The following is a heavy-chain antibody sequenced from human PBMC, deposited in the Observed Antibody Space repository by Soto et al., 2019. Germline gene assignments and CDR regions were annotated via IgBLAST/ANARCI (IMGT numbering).Heavy chain of an antibody. CDR3: ARGTVVPAATQAWFDP. CDR1: GGSISSGGYY. V-gene: IGHV4-31*03. D-gene: IGHD2-2*01. Sequence: SETLSLTCTVSGGSISSGGYYWSWIRQHPGKGLEWIGYIYYSGSTYYNPSLKSRVTISVDTSKNQFSLKLSSVTAADTAVYYCARGTVVPAATQAWFDPWGQGTLVTVSS. J-gene: IGHJ5*02. CDR2: IYYSGST.